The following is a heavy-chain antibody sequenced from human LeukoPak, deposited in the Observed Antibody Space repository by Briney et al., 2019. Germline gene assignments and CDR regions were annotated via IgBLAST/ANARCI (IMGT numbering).Heavy chain of an antibody. V-gene: IGHV4-39*01. D-gene: IGHD3-22*01. J-gene: IGHJ4*02. CDR3: TGDYYDSSGYYYHPDY. CDR1: GGSISSSSYY. CDR2: IYYSGST. Sequence: SETLSLTCTDSGGSISSSSYYWGWIRQPPGKGLEWIGSIYYSGSTYYNPSLKSRVTISVDTSKNQFSLKLSSVTAADTAVYYCTGDYYDSSGYYYHPDYWGQGTLVTVSS.